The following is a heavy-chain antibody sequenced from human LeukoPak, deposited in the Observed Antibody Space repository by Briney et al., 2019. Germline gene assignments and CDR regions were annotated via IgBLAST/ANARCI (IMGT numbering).Heavy chain of an antibody. CDR1: GGSISSSSYY. Sequence: SETLSLTCTVSGGSISSSSYYWSWIRQPAGKGLEWIGRIYTSGSTNYNPSLKSRVTMSVDTSKNQFSLKLSSVTAADTAVHYCARGAPRGAAGTLEWMGWGQGALVTVSS. J-gene: IGHJ4*02. CDR2: IYTSGST. CDR3: ARGAPRGAAGTLEWMG. V-gene: IGHV4-61*02. D-gene: IGHD6-13*01.